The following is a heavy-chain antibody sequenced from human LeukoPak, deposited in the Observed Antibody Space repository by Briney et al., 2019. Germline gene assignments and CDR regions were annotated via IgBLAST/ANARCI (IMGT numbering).Heavy chain of an antibody. CDR2: IYPGDSDT. CDR1: GYSFTSYW. Sequence: GESLKISCKGSGYSFTSYWIGWVRQMPGKGLEWMGIIYPGDSDTRYSPSFQGQVTISADKSISTAYLQWSSLKASDTAMYYCARPFYYDSSGYPPYYGMDVWGQGTTVTVSS. D-gene: IGHD3-22*01. CDR3: ARPFYYDSSGYPPYYGMDV. J-gene: IGHJ6*02. V-gene: IGHV5-51*01.